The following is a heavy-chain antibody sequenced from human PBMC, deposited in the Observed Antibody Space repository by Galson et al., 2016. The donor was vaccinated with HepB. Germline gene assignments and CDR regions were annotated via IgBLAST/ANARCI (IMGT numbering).Heavy chain of an antibody. CDR2: IRTAFFGGTA. J-gene: IGHJ4*02. Sequence: SLRLSCAASGFSFGDFAFNWFRQAPGKGLEWVGFIRTAFFGGTAKYAASVQGRFTISRDDSKSIAYLQMNNLKTEDTAVYYCSRGDYPSHDGYWGQGTLVTVSS. CDR1: GFSFGDFA. D-gene: IGHD4/OR15-4a*01. CDR3: SRGDYPSHDGY. V-gene: IGHV3-49*03.